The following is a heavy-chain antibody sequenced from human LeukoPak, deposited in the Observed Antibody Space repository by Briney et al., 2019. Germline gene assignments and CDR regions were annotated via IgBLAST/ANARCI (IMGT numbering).Heavy chain of an antibody. Sequence: ASVKVSCKASGGTFSSYAISWVRQAPGQGLEWMGGIIPIFGTANYAQKFQGRVTITTAESTSTAYMELSSLRSEDTAVYYCARDQAYYGSGSYYHFDYWGQGTLVTVSS. CDR2: IIPIFGTA. J-gene: IGHJ4*02. D-gene: IGHD3-10*01. V-gene: IGHV1-69*05. CDR1: GGTFSSYA. CDR3: ARDQAYYGSGSYYHFDY.